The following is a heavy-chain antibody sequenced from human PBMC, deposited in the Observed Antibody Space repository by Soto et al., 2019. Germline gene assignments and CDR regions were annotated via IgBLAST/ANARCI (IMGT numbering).Heavy chain of an antibody. J-gene: IGHJ4*02. CDR1: GHTSTNYA. V-gene: IGHV1-3*01. D-gene: IGHD3-10*02. Sequence: QVQLVQSGAEVKKPGASVKVSCKASGHTSTNYAVHWVRQAPGQRLEWMGRIDAGNGNTKYSQKFQGRVTITTDTSASTAYMELSSLRAEDTAVYYWAREGSTYVSTCDYWGQGTLVTVSS. CDR2: IDAGNGNT. CDR3: AREGSTYVSTCDY.